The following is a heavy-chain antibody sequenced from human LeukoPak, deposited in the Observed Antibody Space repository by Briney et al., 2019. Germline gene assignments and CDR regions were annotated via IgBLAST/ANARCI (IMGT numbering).Heavy chain of an antibody. J-gene: IGHJ3*02. CDR1: GGSISSGGYY. V-gene: IGHV4-31*03. CDR3: ARPDSSGWYQGGTDAFDI. D-gene: IGHD6-19*01. CDR2: IYYSGST. Sequence: SQTLSLTCTVSGGSISSGGYYWSWIRQHPGKGLEWIGYIYYSGSTYYNPSLKSRVTISVDTSKNQFSLKLSSVTAADTAVYYCARPDSSGWYQGGTDAFDIWGQGTMVTVSS.